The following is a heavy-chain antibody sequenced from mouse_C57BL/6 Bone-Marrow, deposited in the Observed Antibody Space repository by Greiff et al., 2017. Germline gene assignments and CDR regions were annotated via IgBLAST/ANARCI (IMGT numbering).Heavy chain of an antibody. CDR2: IFPGDGDT. CDR3: ARGAY. V-gene: IGHV1-80*01. CDR1: GYAFTSYW. J-gene: IGHJ3*01. Sequence: VQLVESGAELVKPGASVKISCKASGYAFTSYWMNWVKQRPGKGLEWIGHIFPGDGDTNYNGKFKGKATLTVDKSSSTAYMQLSSLTSEDSAVYFCARGAYWGQGTLVTVSA.